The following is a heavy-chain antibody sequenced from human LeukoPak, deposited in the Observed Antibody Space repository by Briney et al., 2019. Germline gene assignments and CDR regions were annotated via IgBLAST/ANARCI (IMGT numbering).Heavy chain of an antibody. CDR1: GYTFTSYG. V-gene: IGHV1-18*01. CDR3: ARVWVGATYAPGY. CDR2: ISTYNGNT. D-gene: IGHD1-26*01. Sequence: ASVKVSCKASGYTFTSYGINWVRQAPGQGLEWVGWISTYNGNTNSAQKLQGRVTMTTDTSTTTAYMELRSLRSDDTAVYYWARVWVGATYAPGYWGQGTLVTVSS. J-gene: IGHJ4*02.